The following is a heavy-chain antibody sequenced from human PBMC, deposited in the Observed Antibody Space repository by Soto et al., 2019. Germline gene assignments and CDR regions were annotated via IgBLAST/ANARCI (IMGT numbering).Heavy chain of an antibody. CDR2: IYYSGST. CDR1: GDSISSYY. D-gene: IGHD5-12*01. J-gene: IGHJ5*02. Sequence: PSETLSLTCTVSGDSISSYYWRWIRQPPGKGLEWIGNIYYSGSTHYNPSLKSRVTISLDTSKNQFSLKVSSVTAADTAVYYCARGYDWFDPWGQGTLVTVSS. V-gene: IGHV4-59*01. CDR3: ARGYDWFDP.